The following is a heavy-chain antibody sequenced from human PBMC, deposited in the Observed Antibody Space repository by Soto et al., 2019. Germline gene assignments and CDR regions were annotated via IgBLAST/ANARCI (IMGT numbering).Heavy chain of an antibody. V-gene: IGHV1-69*12. CDR1: GVTFSSYA. Sequence: QVQLVQSGAEVKKPGSSVKVSCKASGVTFSSYAISWVRQAPGQGLEWMGGIIPIFGTANYAQEFQGRVTITADESTSTAYMELSSLRSEDTAVYYCARDRLRRSRGMNYGMDVWGQGTTVTVSS. J-gene: IGHJ6*02. CDR3: ARDRLRRSRGMNYGMDV. D-gene: IGHD3-22*01. CDR2: IIPIFGTA.